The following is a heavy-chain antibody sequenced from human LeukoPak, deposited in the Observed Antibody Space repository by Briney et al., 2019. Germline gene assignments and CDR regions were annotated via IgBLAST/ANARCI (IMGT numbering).Heavy chain of an antibody. Sequence: PSETLSLTCTVSGGSISSSSYYWGWIRQPPGKGLEWIGSIYYSGSTYFNPSLKSRVTISVDTSKNQFSLKLSSVTAADTAVYYCARHGYSALGYWGQGTLVTVSS. D-gene: IGHD5-18*01. CDR1: GGSISSSSYY. V-gene: IGHV4-39*01. CDR2: IYYSGST. CDR3: ARHGYSALGY. J-gene: IGHJ4*02.